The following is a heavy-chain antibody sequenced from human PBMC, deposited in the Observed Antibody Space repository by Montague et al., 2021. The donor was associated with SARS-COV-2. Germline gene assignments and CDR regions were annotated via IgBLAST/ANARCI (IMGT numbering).Heavy chain of an antibody. V-gene: IGHV3-30*04. CDR3: ARDNYDYVWGSYRYIY. CDR2: ISYDGSNK. CDR1: GFTFSSYA. D-gene: IGHD3-16*02. J-gene: IGHJ4*02. Sequence: SLRLSCAASGFTFSSYAMHWVRQAPGKGLEWVAVISYDGSNKYYADSVKGRFTISRDNSKKTLYLQMNSLRAEDTAVYYCARDNYDYVWGSYRYIYWGQGTLVTVSS.